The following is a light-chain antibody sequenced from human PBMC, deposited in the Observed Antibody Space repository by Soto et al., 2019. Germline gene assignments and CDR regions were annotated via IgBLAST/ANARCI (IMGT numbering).Light chain of an antibody. CDR3: QQYNNWPRAT. Sequence: EIVMTQSPGTLSVSPGERATLFCRASQSVSNKLAWYQQKPGQAPRLIIYGTSTRATGIPARFSGSGSGTDFTLTISSLQSEDFGVYYCQQYNNWPRATFGGGTKVDIK. J-gene: IGKJ4*01. CDR1: QSVSNK. CDR2: GTS. V-gene: IGKV3-15*01.